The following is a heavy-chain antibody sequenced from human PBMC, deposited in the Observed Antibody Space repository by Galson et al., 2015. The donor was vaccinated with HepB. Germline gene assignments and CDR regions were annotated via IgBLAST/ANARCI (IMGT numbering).Heavy chain of an antibody. CDR2: ISYDGRNT. CDR3: AKDRSPYCGGNCFEGGSFDY. CDR1: GFTFSSFG. D-gene: IGHD2-21*01. V-gene: IGHV3-30*18. Sequence: SLRLSCAVSGFTFSSFGMYWVRQAPGKGLEWVAGISYDGRNTYYVDSVKGRFTISRDISKNTLYLQMNSLRAEDTAVYYCAKDRSPYCGGNCFEGGSFDYWGQGTLVTVSS. J-gene: IGHJ4*02.